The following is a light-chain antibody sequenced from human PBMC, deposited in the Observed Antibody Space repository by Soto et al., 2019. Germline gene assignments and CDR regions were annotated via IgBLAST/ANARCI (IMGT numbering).Light chain of an antibody. V-gene: IGLV2-14*01. CDR1: SSDVGAYKY. Sequence: QSALTQPASVSGSPGQSITISCTGTSSDVGAYKYVSWYQQHPGKAPKLMIYDVTNRPSGVSNRFSGSKSGNTASLTISGLQAEDEADYYCSSYTASNTNVFGTGPRSPS. CDR2: DVT. CDR3: SSYTASNTNV. J-gene: IGLJ1*01.